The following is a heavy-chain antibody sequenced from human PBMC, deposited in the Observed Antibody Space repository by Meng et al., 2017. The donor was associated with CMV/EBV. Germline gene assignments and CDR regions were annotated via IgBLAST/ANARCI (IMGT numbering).Heavy chain of an antibody. D-gene: IGHD2-2*01. CDR2: ISYGGGNK. J-gene: IGHJ5*02. CDR3: ARSGYCSSTSCYEGWFDP. V-gene: IGHV3-30-3*01. Sequence: GGSLRLSCAASGFTFNSYAMHWVRQAPGKGLEWVAVISYGGGNKSYAHSVKGRFTISRDNSKNTLYLQMNSLRAEDTAVYYCARSGYCSSTSCYEGWFDPWGQGTLVTVSS. CDR1: GFTFNSYA.